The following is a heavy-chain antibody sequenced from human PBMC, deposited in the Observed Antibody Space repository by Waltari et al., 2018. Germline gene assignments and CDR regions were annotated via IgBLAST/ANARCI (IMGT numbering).Heavy chain of an antibody. CDR2: ISYSGRT. CDR3: ARERSWFDP. V-gene: IGHV4-59*01. CDR1: GPPITSYY. J-gene: IGHJ5*02. Sequence: QVQLQESGPGLGKPSATLSLTCPVSGPPITSYYWSWIRQSPGKGLEWIGDISYSGRTDYGPSLKSRITISLDTSKNQFSLKLTSVTAADTAVYYCARERSWFDPWGPGTLVTVSS.